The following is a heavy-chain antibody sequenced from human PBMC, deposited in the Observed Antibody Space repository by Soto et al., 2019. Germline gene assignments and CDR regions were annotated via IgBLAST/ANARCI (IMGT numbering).Heavy chain of an antibody. V-gene: IGHV3-13*01. Sequence: GGSLRLSCAASGFTFSSYDMHWVRQATGKGLEWVSAIGTAGDTYYPGSVKGRSTISRENAKNSLYLQMNSLRAEDTAVYYCARAASDDSSGYYYVGYYYYGMDVWGQGTTVTVSS. CDR2: IGTAGDT. CDR3: ARAASDDSSGYYYVGYYYYGMDV. CDR1: GFTFSSYD. J-gene: IGHJ6*02. D-gene: IGHD3-22*01.